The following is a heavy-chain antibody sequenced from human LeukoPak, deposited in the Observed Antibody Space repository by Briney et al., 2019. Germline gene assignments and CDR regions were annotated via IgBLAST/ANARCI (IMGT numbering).Heavy chain of an antibody. CDR3: AKGDDPPHGAFDI. V-gene: IGHV3-43D*04. D-gene: IGHD3-3*01. CDR2: ISWDGGST. Sequence: PGGSLRLSCAASGLTFDDYAMHWVRQAPGKGLEWVSLISWDGGSTYYADSVKGRFTISRDNSKNSLYLQMNSLRAEDTALYYCAKGDDPPHGAFDIWGQGTMVTVSS. CDR1: GLTFDDYA. J-gene: IGHJ3*02.